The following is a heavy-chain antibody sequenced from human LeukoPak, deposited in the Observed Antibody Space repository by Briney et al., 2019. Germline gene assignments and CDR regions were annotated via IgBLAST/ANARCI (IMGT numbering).Heavy chain of an antibody. Sequence: ASVKVSCTASGYTFTGYYIHWVRQAPGQGLAWMGWINPNSGGTNYAQKFQGRVTMTRDTSISTAYMELSRLRSDDTAVYYCARDPPIIAAAATGDYWGQGTLVTVPS. CDR2: INPNSGGT. J-gene: IGHJ4*02. CDR3: ARDPPIIAAAATGDY. V-gene: IGHV1-2*02. D-gene: IGHD6-13*01. CDR1: GYTFTGYY.